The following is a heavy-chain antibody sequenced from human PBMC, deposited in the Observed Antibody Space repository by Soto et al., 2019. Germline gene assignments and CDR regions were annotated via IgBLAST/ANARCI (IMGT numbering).Heavy chain of an antibody. V-gene: IGHV3-11*01. CDR3: ARMYSSRWYYFDH. CDR2: ISSSGYTM. Sequence: PGGSLRLSCAASGFTFSDYYMSWIRQAPGKGLEWVSYISSSGYTMYYADSVKGRFTISRDNAKTSLYLLMNGLRAEDTAVYYCARMYSSRWYYFDHWGQGALVTVAS. D-gene: IGHD6-13*01. CDR1: GFTFSDYY. J-gene: IGHJ4*02.